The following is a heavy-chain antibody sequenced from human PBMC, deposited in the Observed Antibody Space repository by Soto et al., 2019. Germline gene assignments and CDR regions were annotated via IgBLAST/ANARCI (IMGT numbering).Heavy chain of an antibody. V-gene: IGHV5-51*01. CDR1: GYIFTTYW. CDR3: ARHEQFYYYYYGMDV. Sequence: GESLKISCNASGYIFTTYWIAWVRQMPGKGLEWMGIINPGDSDIRYSPSFQGQVTISADNSISTAYLQWSSLKASDTAMYYCARHEQFYYYYYGMDVWGQGTAVTVS. CDR2: INPGDSDI. D-gene: IGHD4-4*01. J-gene: IGHJ6*02.